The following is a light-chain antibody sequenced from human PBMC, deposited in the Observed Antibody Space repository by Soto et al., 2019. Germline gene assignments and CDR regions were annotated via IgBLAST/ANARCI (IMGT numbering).Light chain of an antibody. CDR1: QSITTN. V-gene: IGKV3-15*01. CDR2: GAS. CDR3: QQSHNIPST. J-gene: IGKJ4*02. Sequence: EIMMTQSPPTLSVSPGETATLSCRASQSITTNLVWYQQKAGQAPRLLIYGASTRATGIPARFSGSGSGTDFTLTINSLQTEDSAIYYCQQSHNIPSTFGRGTKVDIK.